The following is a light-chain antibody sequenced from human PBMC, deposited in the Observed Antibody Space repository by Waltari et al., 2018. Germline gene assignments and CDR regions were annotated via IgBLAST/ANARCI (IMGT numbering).Light chain of an antibody. CDR2: EVS. CDR1: SSDVGGYNY. V-gene: IGLV2-14*01. Sequence: QSALTQPASVSGSPGQSIPIPCTGTSSDVGGYNYASWYQQHPGKAPKLMIYEVSNRPSGVSNRFSGSKSGNTASLTISGLQAEDEADYYCSSYTSSSTLRVFGGGTKLTVL. CDR3: SSYTSSSTLRV. J-gene: IGLJ2*01.